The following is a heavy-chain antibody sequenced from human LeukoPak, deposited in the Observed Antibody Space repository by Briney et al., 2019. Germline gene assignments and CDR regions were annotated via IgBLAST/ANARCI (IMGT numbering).Heavy chain of an antibody. CDR2: ISYDGSNK. Sequence: GGSLRLSCAASGFTFSSYGMHWVRQAPGKGLEWVAVISYDGSNKYYADSVKGRFTISRDNSKNTLYLQMNSLRAEDTAVYYCAKIAITMIVSPYYFDYWGQGTLVTVSS. V-gene: IGHV3-30*18. J-gene: IGHJ4*02. D-gene: IGHD3-22*01. CDR3: AKIAITMIVSPYYFDY. CDR1: GFTFSSYG.